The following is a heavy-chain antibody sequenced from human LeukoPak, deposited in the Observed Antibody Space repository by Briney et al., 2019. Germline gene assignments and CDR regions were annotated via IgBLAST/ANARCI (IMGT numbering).Heavy chain of an antibody. V-gene: IGHV3-74*01. J-gene: IGHJ5*02. CDR3: ATNPYCGKSAA. Sequence: GGSLRLSCAASGFTFSNYWMHWVRQAPGRGLVWVSRINTDGSTRDYADSVKGRFTISRDNAKNTLYLQMNGLRAEDTAVYYCATNPYCGKSAAWGQGTLVTVSS. CDR2: INTDGSTR. D-gene: IGHD4-23*01. CDR1: GFTFSNYW.